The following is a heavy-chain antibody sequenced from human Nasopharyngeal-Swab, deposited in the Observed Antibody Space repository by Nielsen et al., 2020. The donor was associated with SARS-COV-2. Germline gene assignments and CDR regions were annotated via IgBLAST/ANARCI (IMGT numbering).Heavy chain of an antibody. CDR1: GFSVSGKH. D-gene: IGHD2-15*01. Sequence: GESLKISCVVSGFSVSGKHMSWVRQAPGKGLEWVAVIYDGPNTLYADSVQGRFIISRDNSRNMLYLQMSGLTAEDTAVYYCARDAVGSGIDYWGQGALVTVSS. V-gene: IGHV3-53*01. CDR3: ARDAVGSGIDY. CDR2: IYDGPNT. J-gene: IGHJ4*02.